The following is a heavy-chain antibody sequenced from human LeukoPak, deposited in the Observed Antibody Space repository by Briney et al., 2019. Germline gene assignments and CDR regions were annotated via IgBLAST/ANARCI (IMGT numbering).Heavy chain of an antibody. V-gene: IGHV4-61*02. CDR3: AGGRRYCSSTSCYRSDY. Sequence: KTSETLSLTCTVSGGSISSGSYYWSWIRQPAGKGLEWIGRIYTSGSTNYNPSLKSRVTISVDTSKNQFSLKLSSVTAADTAVYYCAGGRRYCSSTSCYRSDYWGQGTLVTVSS. J-gene: IGHJ4*02. D-gene: IGHD2-2*01. CDR2: IYTSGST. CDR1: GGSISSGSYY.